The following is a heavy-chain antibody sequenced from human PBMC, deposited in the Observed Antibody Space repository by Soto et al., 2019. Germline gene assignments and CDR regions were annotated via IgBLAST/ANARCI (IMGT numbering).Heavy chain of an antibody. CDR2: IYNSEST. CDR3: ARASQQLVLYKLALAGHHFDY. Sequence: SETLSLTCTVSGGSISSYYWSWIRQPPGKGLEWVGCIYNSESTNYNSSPKVRVTISIDTSKNKYSLKLSSVTAADAAAHYCARASQQLVLYKLALAGHHFDYWGQGTLVTVSS. D-gene: IGHD6-6*01. V-gene: IGHV4-59*01. CDR1: GGSISSYY. J-gene: IGHJ4*01.